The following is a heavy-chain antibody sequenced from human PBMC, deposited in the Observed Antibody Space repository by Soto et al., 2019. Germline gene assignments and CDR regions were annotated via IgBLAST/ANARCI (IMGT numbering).Heavy chain of an antibody. J-gene: IGHJ3*02. CDR2: ISAYNGNT. D-gene: IGHD3-3*01. V-gene: IGHV1-18*01. CDR1: GYTFTSYG. Sequence: ASVKVSCKASGYTFTSYGISWVRQAPGQGLEWMGWISAYNGNTNYAQKLQGRVTMTTDTSTSTAYMELRSLRSDDTAVYYCARDERFLEWLSRQAFDIWGQGTMVTVSS. CDR3: ARDERFLEWLSRQAFDI.